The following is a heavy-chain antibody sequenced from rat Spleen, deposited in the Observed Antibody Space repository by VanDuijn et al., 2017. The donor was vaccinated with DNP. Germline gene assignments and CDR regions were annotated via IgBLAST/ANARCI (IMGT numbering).Heavy chain of an antibody. D-gene: IGHD1-11*01. J-gene: IGHJ2*01. Sequence: EVQLVESGGGLVQPGRSLKLSCAASGLSFSNYDMAWVRQAPTKGLEWVASISPGGGSTHYRDSVKGRFTVSRDNAKNTLQLQMNNLRSEDTATYYCARDAGGPFDYWGQGVMVTVSS. CDR3: ARDAGGPFDY. CDR2: ISPGGGST. CDR1: GLSFSNYD. V-gene: IGHV5S13*01.